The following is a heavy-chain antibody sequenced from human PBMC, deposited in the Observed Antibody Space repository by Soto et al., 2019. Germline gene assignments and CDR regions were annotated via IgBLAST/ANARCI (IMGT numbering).Heavy chain of an antibody. Sequence: SGGSLRLSCAASGFSVSSSYMNWVRQAPGKGLEWVSVIDSGGSTDHADSVKGRFTISRDNSKNTLYLQMNSLRAEDTAVYYCARDSLTWIQLTARNGMDVWGQGTTVTVSS. CDR3: ARDSLTWIQLTARNGMDV. V-gene: IGHV3-66*01. CDR2: IDSGGST. CDR1: GFSVSSSY. J-gene: IGHJ6*02. D-gene: IGHD5-18*01.